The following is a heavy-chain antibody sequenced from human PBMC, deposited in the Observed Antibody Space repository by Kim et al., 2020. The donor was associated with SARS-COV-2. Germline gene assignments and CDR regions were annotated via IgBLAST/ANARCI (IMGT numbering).Heavy chain of an antibody. CDR1: GFTFSSYA. CDR3: ARDSYCSSTSCYGRFGIGIAVAKYSFDY. CDR2: ISYDGSNK. V-gene: IGHV3-30*04. D-gene: IGHD2-2*01. J-gene: IGHJ4*02. Sequence: GGSLRLSCAASGFTFSSYAMHWVRQAPGKGLEWVAVISYDGSNKYYADSVKGRFTISRDNSKNTLYLQMNSLRAEDTAVYYCARDSYCSSTSCYGRFGIGIAVAKYSFDYWGQGTLVTVSS.